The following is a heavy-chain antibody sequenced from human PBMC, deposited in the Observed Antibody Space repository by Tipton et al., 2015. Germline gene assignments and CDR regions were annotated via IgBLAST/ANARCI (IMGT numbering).Heavy chain of an antibody. J-gene: IGHJ4*02. CDR3: ARARGRHGGLFDS. CDR2: IQYSGST. D-gene: IGHD4-23*01. CDR1: GGSVSTSNYY. V-gene: IGHV4-61*05. Sequence: TLSLTCTVSGGSVSTSNYYWGWIRQSPGKGLEWIGYIQYSGSTNYNPSLKSRVTISIDRFKNQFSLKLSSVTASDTAVYYCARARGRHGGLFDSWGQGTLVTVSS.